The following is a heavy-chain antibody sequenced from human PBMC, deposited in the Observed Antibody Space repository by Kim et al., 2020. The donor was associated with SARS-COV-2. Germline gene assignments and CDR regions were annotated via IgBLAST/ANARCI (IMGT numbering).Heavy chain of an antibody. Sequence: SETLSLTCTVSGGSISSYYWSWIRQPPGKGLEWIGYIYYSGSTNYNPSLKSRVTISVDTSKNQFSLKLSSVTAADTAVYYCARESYYDSSGYYSLGFDYWGQGTLVTVSS. D-gene: IGHD3-22*01. CDR2: IYYSGST. V-gene: IGHV4-59*01. CDR1: GGSISSYY. CDR3: ARESYYDSSGYYSLGFDY. J-gene: IGHJ4*02.